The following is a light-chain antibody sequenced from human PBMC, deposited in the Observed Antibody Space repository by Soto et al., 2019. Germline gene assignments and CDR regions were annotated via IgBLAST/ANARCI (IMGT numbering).Light chain of an antibody. CDR2: GAS. CDR1: QTISND. V-gene: IGKV3-15*01. Sequence: EVVMTQSPATVSVSPGEGVTLSCRASQTISNDLAWYQQKPGQAPRLLIYGASTRATGVPARFSGGGSGTEFTLTISSLQSXDXXXXXCQQNNKWPPVTFGGGTKVXIK. J-gene: IGKJ4*01. CDR3: QQNNKWPPVT.